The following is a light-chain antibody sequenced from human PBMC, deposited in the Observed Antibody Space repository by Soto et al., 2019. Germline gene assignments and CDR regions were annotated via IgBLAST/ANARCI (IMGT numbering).Light chain of an antibody. V-gene: IGKV3-15*01. CDR2: GAP. CDR1: QSVSSN. CDR3: QQYNNWPPLFT. Sequence: EIVMTQSPATLSVSPGERATLSFRASQSVSSNLAWYQQKPGQAPRLLIYGAPTRATGIPARFSGSGSGTEFTLTISSLQSEDFAVYYCQQYNNWPPLFTFGPGTKVDIK. J-gene: IGKJ3*01.